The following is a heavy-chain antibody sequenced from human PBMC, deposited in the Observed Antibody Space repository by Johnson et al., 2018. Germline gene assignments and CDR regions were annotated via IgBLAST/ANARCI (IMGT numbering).Heavy chain of an antibody. CDR2: VSYDGTNK. V-gene: IGHV3-30*03. J-gene: IGHJ3*02. D-gene: IGHD1-1*01. CDR1: GFTFSNYG. CDR3: ARGNGHGFDM. Sequence: QVQLVESGGGVVQPGRSLRLSCAASGFTFSNYGMHWVRQAPGKGLEWVAVVSYDGTNKYYADSVKGRFTISRDNSKNTLYVEMNSLRAEDTAIYYCARGNGHGFDMWGQGTMVTVSS.